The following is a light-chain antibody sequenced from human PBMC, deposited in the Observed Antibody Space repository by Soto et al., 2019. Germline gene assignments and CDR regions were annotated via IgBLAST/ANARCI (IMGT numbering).Light chain of an antibody. Sequence: EIVMTQSPATLSVSPGERATLSCRASQSVSTNLAWYQQTPGQAPRLLIYDASTRATGLPARFSGSGSGTEAALTISSPQSEAFGVYYCHQYNNWPFAFGPGTRLEI. V-gene: IGKV3-15*01. J-gene: IGKJ5*01. CDR3: HQYNNWPFA. CDR1: QSVSTN. CDR2: DAS.